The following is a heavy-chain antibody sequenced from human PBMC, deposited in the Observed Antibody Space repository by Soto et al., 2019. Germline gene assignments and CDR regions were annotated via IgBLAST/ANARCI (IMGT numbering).Heavy chain of an antibody. CDR2: ISGSDGKT. V-gene: IGHV3-23*01. J-gene: IGHJ4*02. CDR3: ARWSYFDY. D-gene: IGHD3-3*01. CDR1: GFSFGSYA. Sequence: GGSLRLSWAASGFSFGSYALSGVRQAPGKGLEWVSTISGSDGKTFYADSVKGRFSISRDTSQSTLYLQMNSLRADDTAMYYCARWSYFDYWGQGTRVTVSS.